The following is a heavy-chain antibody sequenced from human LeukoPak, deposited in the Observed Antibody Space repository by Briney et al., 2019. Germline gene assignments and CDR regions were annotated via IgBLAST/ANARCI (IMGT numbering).Heavy chain of an antibody. CDR2: ISAYNGNT. D-gene: IGHD2-21*02. Sequence: ASVKVSCKASGYTITSYGVSWVRQAPGQGLEWMGWISAYNGNTNYAQKLQGRVTMTTDTSTSTAYMELRSLRSDDTAVYYCARDYGSGGCGGDCWYYWGQGTLVTVSS. CDR1: GYTITSYG. CDR3: ARDYGSGGCGGDCWYY. J-gene: IGHJ4*02. V-gene: IGHV1-18*01.